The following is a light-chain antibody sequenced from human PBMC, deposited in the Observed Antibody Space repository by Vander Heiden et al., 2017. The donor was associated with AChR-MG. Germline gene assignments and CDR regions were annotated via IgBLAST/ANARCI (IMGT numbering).Light chain of an antibody. Sequence: DIQMTQPPSTLPASLGDRVTITCRASQSISSWLAWYQQKPGKAPKLLIYKASTLESGVPSRFSGSGSGTDFTLTISSLQPDDSATYYCQQDDSYPLTFGGGTKVEIK. CDR3: QQDDSYPLT. CDR2: KAS. V-gene: IGKV1-5*03. CDR1: QSISSW. J-gene: IGKJ4*01.